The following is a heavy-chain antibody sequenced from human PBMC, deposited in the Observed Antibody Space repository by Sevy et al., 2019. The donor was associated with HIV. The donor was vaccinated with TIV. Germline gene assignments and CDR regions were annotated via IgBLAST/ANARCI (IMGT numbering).Heavy chain of an antibody. Sequence: GGSLRLSCAASGFTFSNYDMHWVRQAPGKGLEWVAVIWYDGSYEYYADSVKGRFTISRDNAKSTLYLQMNSLRAEDTAVYYCANTSAKGDDAFNIWGQGTMVTVSS. J-gene: IGHJ3*02. V-gene: IGHV3-33*06. CDR1: GFTFSNYD. CDR2: IWYDGSYE. D-gene: IGHD3-16*01. CDR3: ANTSAKGDDAFNI.